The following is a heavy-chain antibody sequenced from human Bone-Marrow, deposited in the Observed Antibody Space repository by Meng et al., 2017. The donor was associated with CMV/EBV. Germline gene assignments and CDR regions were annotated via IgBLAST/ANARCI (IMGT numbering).Heavy chain of an antibody. Sequence: SETLSLTCNVSGGSISSYYWSWIRQPPGKGLEWIGFMNSGGSANYNASLRSRVTISVDMSRNQFSLKLSSVTAADTAVYYCARAGGWVSPFDYWGQGTLVTVSS. V-gene: IGHV4-59*01. CDR3: ARAGGWVSPFDY. D-gene: IGHD6-19*01. J-gene: IGHJ4*02. CDR1: GGSISSYY. CDR2: MNSGGSA.